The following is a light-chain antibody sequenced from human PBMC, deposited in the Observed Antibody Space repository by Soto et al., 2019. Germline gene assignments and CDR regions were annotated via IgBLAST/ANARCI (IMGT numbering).Light chain of an antibody. CDR1: QGISSS. Sequence: AIRMTQSPSSFSASTGDRVTITCRARQGISSSLAWYQQKSGQAPKLLIYAASILQSGVPSRFNGSGSGTDFTLTISCLQSEDFATYYCQQHYSYPITFGGGTKVEIK. V-gene: IGKV1-8*01. CDR2: AAS. J-gene: IGKJ4*01. CDR3: QQHYSYPIT.